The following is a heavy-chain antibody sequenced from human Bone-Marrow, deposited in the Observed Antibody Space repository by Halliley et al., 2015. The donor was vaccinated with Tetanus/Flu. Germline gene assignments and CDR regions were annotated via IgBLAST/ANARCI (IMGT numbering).Heavy chain of an antibody. J-gene: IGHJ6*02. CDR1: EFNFRSYE. V-gene: IGHV3-48*03. Sequence: SLRLSCVGSEFNFRSYEMNWVRQAPGQGLEWIAYVSNDGWATYFADSVKGRFTISRDNDKKSLTLQMDSLRAEDTAVYYCARLAEFWSGKISYTMDVWGRGTTVVVSS. CDR3: ARLAEFWSGKISYTMDV. D-gene: IGHD3-3*01. CDR2: VSNDGWAT.